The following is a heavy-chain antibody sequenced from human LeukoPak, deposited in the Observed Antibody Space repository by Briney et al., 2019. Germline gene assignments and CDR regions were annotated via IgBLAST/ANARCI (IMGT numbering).Heavy chain of an antibody. Sequence: SQTLSLTCAVSGGSISSGGYYWSWIRQPPGKGLEWIGYICHSGSTYYNPSLKSRVTISVDRSKNQFSLKLGSGTAADTAVYYCARGGGAYYDFPEGHFDYWGQGTLVTVSS. D-gene: IGHD3-3*01. CDR3: ARGGGAYYDFPEGHFDY. CDR1: GGSISSGGYY. V-gene: IGHV4-30-2*01. CDR2: ICHSGST. J-gene: IGHJ4*02.